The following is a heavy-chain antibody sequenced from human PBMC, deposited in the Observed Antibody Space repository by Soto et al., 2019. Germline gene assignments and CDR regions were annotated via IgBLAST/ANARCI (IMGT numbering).Heavy chain of an antibody. V-gene: IGHV4-4*07. Sequence: PSETLSLTCTVSGASISGFYWSWIRKSAGKGLEWIGRIYATGTTDYNPSLKSRVMMSVDTSKKQFSLKLRSVTAADTAVYYCVRDGTKTLRDWFDPWGQGIAVTVSA. J-gene: IGHJ5*02. CDR3: VRDGTKTLRDWFDP. D-gene: IGHD1-1*01. CDR2: IYATGTT. CDR1: GASISGFY.